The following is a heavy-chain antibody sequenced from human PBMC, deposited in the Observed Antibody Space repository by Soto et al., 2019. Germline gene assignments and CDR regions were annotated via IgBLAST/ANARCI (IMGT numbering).Heavy chain of an antibody. CDR3: ARHLSHLKSGWFDP. J-gene: IGHJ5*02. D-gene: IGHD3-3*02. CDR2: LSDDGSNK. V-gene: IGHV3-30-3*01. CDR1: GFTFNSYA. Sequence: QVQLVESGGGVVQPGRSLRLSCAASGFTFNSYAFHWVRQAPGKGLEWVAILSDDGSNKDYAGSVKGRFIISRDNSKNTLYLQMNSLRAEDTAVYYCARHLSHLKSGWFDPWGQGTLVTVSS.